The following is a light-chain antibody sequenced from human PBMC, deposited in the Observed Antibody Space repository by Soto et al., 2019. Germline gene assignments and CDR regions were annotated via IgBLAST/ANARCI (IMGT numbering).Light chain of an antibody. Sequence: EIVMTQSPATLSVSLGERATLSCRASQSVSTNLAWYQQKPGQGPRLLIYGASTRATGIPARFSGNGSGTEFTLTISTLQSEDFAVYYCQQYNDWLWTFGQGTKVDIK. V-gene: IGKV3-15*01. J-gene: IGKJ1*01. CDR2: GAS. CDR3: QQYNDWLWT. CDR1: QSVSTN.